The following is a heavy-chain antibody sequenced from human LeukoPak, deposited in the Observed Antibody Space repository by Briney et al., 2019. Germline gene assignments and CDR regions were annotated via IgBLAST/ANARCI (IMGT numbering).Heavy chain of an antibody. CDR2: IRYDGSNK. CDR3: ARELNGAFDP. V-gene: IGHV3-30*02. CDR1: GFTVSSNY. J-gene: IGHJ5*02. Sequence: GSLRLSCAASGFTVSSNYMSWVRQAPGKGLEWVTFIRYDGSNKYYTDSVKGRFTISRDNAKNSLYLQMNSLRASDTAVYYCARELNGAFDPWGQGTLVTVSS. D-gene: IGHD1-1*01.